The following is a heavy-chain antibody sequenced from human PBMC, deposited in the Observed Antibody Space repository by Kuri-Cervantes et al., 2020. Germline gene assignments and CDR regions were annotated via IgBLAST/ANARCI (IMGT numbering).Heavy chain of an antibody. CDR2: IYYSGST. Sequence: SETLSLTCTVSGGSISSGGYFWSWIRQHPGKGLEWIGYIYYSGSTYYNPSLKSRVTISVDTSKNQFSLKVNSVTAADTAVYYCARERYYDIGAFDIWGQGTMVTVSS. CDR1: GGSISSGGYF. V-gene: IGHV4-31*03. D-gene: IGHD3-22*01. CDR3: ARERYYDIGAFDI. J-gene: IGHJ3*02.